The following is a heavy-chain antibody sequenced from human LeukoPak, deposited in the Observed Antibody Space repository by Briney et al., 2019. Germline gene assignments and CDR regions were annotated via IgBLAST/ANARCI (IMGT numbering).Heavy chain of an antibody. Sequence: SETLSLTCTVSGYSISSSYYWGWIRQPPGKGLEWIGSIYYSGSTYYNPSLKSRVTISVDTSKNQFSLKLSSVTAADTAVYYCARPRGAAEAPVVGWGQGTLVTVSS. V-gene: IGHV4-39*01. J-gene: IGHJ4*02. CDR2: IYYSGST. D-gene: IGHD6-13*01. CDR3: ARPRGAAEAPVVG. CDR1: GYSISSSYY.